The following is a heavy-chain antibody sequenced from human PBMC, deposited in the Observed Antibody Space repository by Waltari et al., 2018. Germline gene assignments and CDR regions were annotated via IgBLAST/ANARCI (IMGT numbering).Heavy chain of an antibody. CDR1: GGSFSGYY. CDR2: INHSGST. V-gene: IGHV4-34*01. Sequence: TCAVYGGSFSGYYWSWIRQPPGKGLEWIGEINHSGSTNYNPSLKSRVTISVDTSKNQFSLKVNSVTAADTAVYYCARGYCSGDSCSVYFDYWGQGTLVTVSS. J-gene: IGHJ4*02. CDR3: ARGYCSGDSCSVYFDY. D-gene: IGHD2-15*01.